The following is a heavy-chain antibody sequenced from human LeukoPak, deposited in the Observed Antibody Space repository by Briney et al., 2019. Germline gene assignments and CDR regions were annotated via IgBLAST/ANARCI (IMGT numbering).Heavy chain of an antibody. D-gene: IGHD6-13*01. CDR3: AREYRSSWYLNWFDP. Sequence: PSETLSLTCTVSGYSISSGYYWGWIRPSPGKGLEWIGSIYNSGSTYYNPSLKSRVTISIDTSKNQFSLKLSSVTAADTAVYYCAREYRSSWYLNWFDPWGQGTLVTVSS. V-gene: IGHV4-38-2*02. CDR2: IYNSGST. J-gene: IGHJ5*02. CDR1: GYSISSGYY.